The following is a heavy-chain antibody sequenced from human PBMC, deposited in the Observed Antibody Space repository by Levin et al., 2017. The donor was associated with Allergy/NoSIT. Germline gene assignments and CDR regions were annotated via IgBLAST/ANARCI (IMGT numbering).Heavy chain of an antibody. CDR2: IYYSGST. D-gene: IGHD3-10*01. V-gene: IGHV4-59*01. J-gene: IGHJ4*02. Sequence: SQTLSLTCTVSCGSIRSYYWSWLRQPPGKGLEWIGYIYYSGSTNYNPSLKSRVTISVDTSKNQFSLKLSSVTAADTAVYYCARSYHYGPHYFDYWGQGTLVTVSS. CDR3: ARSYHYGPHYFDY. CDR1: CGSIRSYY.